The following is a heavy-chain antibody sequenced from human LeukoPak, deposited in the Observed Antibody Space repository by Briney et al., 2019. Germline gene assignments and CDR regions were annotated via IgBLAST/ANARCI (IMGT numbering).Heavy chain of an antibody. CDR3: ARDEGYSSSWFDY. J-gene: IGHJ4*02. CDR1: GFTFSSYS. CDR2: ISISSSYI. D-gene: IGHD6-13*01. V-gene: IGHV3-21*01. Sequence: GGSLRLSCAASGFTFSSYSMNWVRRPPGKGLESFPSISISSSYIYYADSVKGRFTIARDNAKISLYLQMNSLRAEDTAVYYCARDEGYSSSWFDYWGQGTLVTVSS.